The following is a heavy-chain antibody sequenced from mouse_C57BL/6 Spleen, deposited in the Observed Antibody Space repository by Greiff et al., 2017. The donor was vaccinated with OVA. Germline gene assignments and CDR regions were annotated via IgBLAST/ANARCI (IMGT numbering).Heavy chain of an antibody. Sequence: VQLQQSGTELVKPGASVKLSCKASGYTFTSYWMHWVKQRPGQGLEWIGNINPSNGGTNYNEKFKSKATLTVDKSSSTAYMQLSSLTSEDSAVYYCARDYYGKAYAMDYWGQGTSVTVSS. V-gene: IGHV1-53*01. CDR3: ARDYYGKAYAMDY. CDR2: INPSNGGT. D-gene: IGHD1-1*01. J-gene: IGHJ4*01. CDR1: GYTFTSYW.